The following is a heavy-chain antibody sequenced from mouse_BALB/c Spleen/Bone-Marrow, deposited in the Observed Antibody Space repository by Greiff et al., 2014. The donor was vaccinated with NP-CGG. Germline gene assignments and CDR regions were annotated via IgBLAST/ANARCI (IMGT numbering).Heavy chain of an antibody. J-gene: IGHJ2*01. D-gene: IGHD1-1*01. V-gene: IGHV1-69*02. Sequence: QVQLKESGAELVKPGASVKLSCKASGYTFTSYWMHWVKQRPGQGLEWIGEIDPSDSYTNYNQKFKGKATLTVDKSSSTAYMQLSSLTSEDSAVYYSARDSITTVVATDYWGQGTTLTVSS. CDR1: GYTFTSYW. CDR3: ARDSITTVVATDY. CDR2: IDPSDSYT.